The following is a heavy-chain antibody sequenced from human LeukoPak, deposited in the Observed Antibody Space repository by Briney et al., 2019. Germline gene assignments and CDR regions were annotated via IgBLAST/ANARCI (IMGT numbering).Heavy chain of an antibody. J-gene: IGHJ3*02. D-gene: IGHD1-14*01. CDR2: ITNDGRST. V-gene: IGHV3-74*01. CDR1: GFTFSSYY. CDR3: ARDMTTDTFDM. Sequence: GGSLRLSCAASGFTFSSYYMHWVRQAPGKGLVWVSRITNDGRSTSYADSVKGRFTISRDNAKNTLSLQMNSLRAEDTAVYFCARDMTTDTFDMWGQGTMVTVSS.